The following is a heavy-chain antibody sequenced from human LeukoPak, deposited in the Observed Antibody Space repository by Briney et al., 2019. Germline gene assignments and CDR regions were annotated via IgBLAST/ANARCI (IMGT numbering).Heavy chain of an antibody. J-gene: IGHJ4*02. CDR3: ARDVPAAGTMDY. V-gene: IGHV4-61*02. CDR1: GGSISSGSYY. Sequence: KSSETLSLTCTVSGGSISSGSYYWSWIRQPAGKGLEWIGRIYTSGSTNYNPSLKSRVTISVDTSKNQFSLKLSSVTAADTAVYYCARDVPAAGTMDYWGQGTLVTVSS. CDR2: IYTSGST. D-gene: IGHD6-19*01.